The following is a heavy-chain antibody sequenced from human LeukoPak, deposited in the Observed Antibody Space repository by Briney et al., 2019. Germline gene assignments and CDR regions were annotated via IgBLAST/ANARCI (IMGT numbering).Heavy chain of an antibody. Sequence: SETLSLTCAVSGGSFSGYYWSWIRQPPGKGLEWIGEINHSGSTNYNPSLKSRVTISVDTSKNQFSLKLSSVTAADTAVYYCARGDTGPAYYFDYWGQGTLVTVSS. CDR1: GGSFSGYY. J-gene: IGHJ4*02. CDR2: INHSGST. V-gene: IGHV4-34*01. CDR3: ARGDTGPAYYFDY. D-gene: IGHD3-9*01.